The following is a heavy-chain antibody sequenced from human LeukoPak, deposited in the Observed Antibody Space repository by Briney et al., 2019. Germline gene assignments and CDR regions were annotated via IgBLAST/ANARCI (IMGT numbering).Heavy chain of an antibody. CDR2: ISYDGSNK. J-gene: IGHJ6*02. CDR3: ARNFGGNSGLYYYYGMDV. V-gene: IGHV3-30*04. Sequence: GRSPRLSCAASGFTFSSYAMHWVRQAPGKGLEWVAVISYDGSNKYYADSVKGRFTISRDNSKNTLYLQMNSLRAEDTAVYYCARNFGGNSGLYYYYGMDVWGQGTTVTVSS. D-gene: IGHD4-23*01. CDR1: GFTFSSYA.